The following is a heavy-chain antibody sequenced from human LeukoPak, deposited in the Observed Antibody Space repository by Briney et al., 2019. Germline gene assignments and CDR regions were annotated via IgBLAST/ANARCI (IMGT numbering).Heavy chain of an antibody. CDR2: IFHTGST. V-gene: IGHV4-38-2*02. CDR3: ARQKYGMDV. J-gene: IGHJ6*02. Sequence: PSETLSPTCTVSGDSISSGNYWGWIRQPPGKGLEWIGSIFHTGSTYFNLSLKSRVTISVDTSKNQFSLKLSSVTAADTAVYYCARQKYGMDVWGQGTTVTVSS. CDR1: GDSISSGNY.